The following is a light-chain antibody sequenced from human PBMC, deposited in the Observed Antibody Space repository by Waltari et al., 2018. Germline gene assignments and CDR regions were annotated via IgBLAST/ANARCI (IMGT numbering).Light chain of an antibody. V-gene: IGLV4-60*03. CDR2: LEGRGIY. CDR3: ETWDRYTWV. CDR1: SGHSDYL. J-gene: IGLJ3*02. Sequence: QPVLTQSSSASASLGSSVKLSCTLSSGHSDYLIAWHQQQPGKAPRYLMRLEGRGIYNKGSGVPDRFAGSSSGADRYLTISNLQSEDEADYYCETWDRYTWVFGGGTKLTVL.